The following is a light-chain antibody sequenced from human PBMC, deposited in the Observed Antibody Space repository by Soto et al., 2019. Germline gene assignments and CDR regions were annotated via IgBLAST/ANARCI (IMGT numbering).Light chain of an antibody. CDR2: GAS. CDR1: QSVSSSY. Sequence: EIVLTQSPGTLSLSPRERATLSCRASQSVSSSYLAWYQQKPGKAPRLLIYGASSRATGIPDRFSGSGSGTDFTLTISRLQPEDSAAYHCQQYGNYPPTFGRGTKVDIK. V-gene: IGKV3-20*01. J-gene: IGKJ1*01. CDR3: QQYGNYPPT.